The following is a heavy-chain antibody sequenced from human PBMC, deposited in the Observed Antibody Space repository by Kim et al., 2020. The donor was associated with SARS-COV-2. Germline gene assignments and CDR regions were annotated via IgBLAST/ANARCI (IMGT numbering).Heavy chain of an antibody. J-gene: IGHJ2*01. CDR1: DGSIATNLYY. D-gene: IGHD1-26*01. Sequence: SETLSLTCTVSDGSIATNLYYWGWIRQPPGKGLEWIANIFHSGNTFHNPSLKSRLTMSVDTSKNEFSLKLTSVTAADTAVYFCARLRAGGYSYWFFDLWGRGTQVTVSS. V-gene: IGHV4-39*01. CDR3: ARLRAGGYSYWFFDL. CDR2: IFHSGNT.